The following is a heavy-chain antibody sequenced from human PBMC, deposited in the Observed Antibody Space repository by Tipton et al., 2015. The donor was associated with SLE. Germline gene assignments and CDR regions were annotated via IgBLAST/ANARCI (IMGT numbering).Heavy chain of an antibody. V-gene: IGHV3-21*04. D-gene: IGHD6-13*01. CDR2: ISSSSSYT. J-gene: IGHJ5*02. CDR1: GFTFSSYS. CDR3: ARDSPARGAAAGTGNWFDP. Sequence: SLRLSCAASGFTFSSYSMNWVRQAPGKGLEWVSSISSSSSYTNYADSVKGRFTISRDNAKNSLYLQMNSLRAEDTAVYYCARDSPARGAAAGTGNWFDPWGQGTLVTVSS.